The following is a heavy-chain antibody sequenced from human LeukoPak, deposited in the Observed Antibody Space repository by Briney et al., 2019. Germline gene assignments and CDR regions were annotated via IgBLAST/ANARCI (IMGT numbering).Heavy chain of an antibody. CDR3: AKSASYYDSRGHYGYWFNY. Sequence: TPSETLSLTCTVSGGSVSSNSYYWGWIRQTPGKGLEWIGSIFHAGTTYYNPSLKSRVTISVDTSKKQFSLRLSSVTAADTAVFYCAKSASYYDSRGHYGYWFNYWGQGTLVTVSS. V-gene: IGHV4-39*01. J-gene: IGHJ4*02. CDR2: IFHAGTT. D-gene: IGHD3-22*01. CDR1: GGSVSSNSYY.